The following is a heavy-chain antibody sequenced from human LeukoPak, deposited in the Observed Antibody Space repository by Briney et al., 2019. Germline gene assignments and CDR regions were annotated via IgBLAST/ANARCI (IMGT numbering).Heavy chain of an antibody. CDR3: ARGGRMIVGFDAFDI. CDR2: ISGSGGST. CDR1: GFTFSSYA. D-gene: IGHD3-22*01. J-gene: IGHJ3*02. Sequence: SGGSLRLSCAASGFTFSSYAMSWVRQAPGKGLEWVSAISGSGGSTYYADSVKGRFTISRDNSKNTLYLQMNSLRAEDTAVYYCARGGRMIVGFDAFDIWGQGTMVTVSS. V-gene: IGHV3-23*01.